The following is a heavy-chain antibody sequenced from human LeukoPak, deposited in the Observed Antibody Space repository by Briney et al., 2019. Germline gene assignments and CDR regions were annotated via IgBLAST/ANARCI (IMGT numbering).Heavy chain of an antibody. J-gene: IGHJ4*02. Sequence: GGSLRLSCAASGFTLGTYWMHWVRQAPGKGLVWVSRIQSDGSSTTYADSVKGRFTISRDNSKNTLYLQMNSLRAEDTAVYYCARKEGWYVFDYWGQGTLVTVSS. CDR1: GFTLGTYW. V-gene: IGHV3-74*01. CDR2: IQSDGSST. CDR3: ARKEGWYVFDY. D-gene: IGHD6-19*01.